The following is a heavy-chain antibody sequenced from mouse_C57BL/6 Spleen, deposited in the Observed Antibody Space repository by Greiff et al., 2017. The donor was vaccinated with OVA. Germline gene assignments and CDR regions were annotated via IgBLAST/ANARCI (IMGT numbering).Heavy chain of an antibody. CDR2: IYPGSGST. V-gene: IGHV1-55*01. Sequence: QVQLQQPGAELVKPGASVKMSCKASGYTFTSYWITWVKQRPGQGLEWIGDIYPGSGSTNYNGKFKSKATLTVDTSSSTAYMQLSSLTSEDSAVYYCAKGAYDYDGGDYWGQGTSVTVSS. CDR1: GYTFTSYW. J-gene: IGHJ4*01. D-gene: IGHD2-4*01. CDR3: AKGAYDYDGGDY.